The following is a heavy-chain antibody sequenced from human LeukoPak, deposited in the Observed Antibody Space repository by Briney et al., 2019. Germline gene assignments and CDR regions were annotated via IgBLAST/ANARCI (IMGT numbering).Heavy chain of an antibody. CDR1: GGSNNNYY. J-gene: IGHJ4*02. D-gene: IGHD4-11*01. Sequence: PSETLSLTCTVSGGSNNNYYWTWIRQPPGKGLEWIAYIFYSGSTNYNLSLKSRVTISVDTSNNQFSLTLTSVTAADTAVYYCARLRGNYFPDYWGQGTLVTVSS. CDR3: ARLRGNYFPDY. V-gene: IGHV4-59*01. CDR2: IFYSGST.